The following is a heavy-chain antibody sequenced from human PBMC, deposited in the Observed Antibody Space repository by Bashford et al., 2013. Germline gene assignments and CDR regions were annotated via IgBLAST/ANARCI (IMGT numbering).Heavy chain of an antibody. Sequence: WVRQAPGQGLEWMGWITPHNGNAHYVRNLQGRVTMTADTSTGTVYMELRSLRSDDTGMYYCARGGRGDSWTGYDYYHEGMDVWGQGTTVTVSS. CDR2: ITPHNGNA. J-gene: IGHJ6*02. D-gene: IGHD3/OR15-3a*01. V-gene: IGHV1-18*01. CDR3: ARGGRGDSWTGYDYYHEGMDV.